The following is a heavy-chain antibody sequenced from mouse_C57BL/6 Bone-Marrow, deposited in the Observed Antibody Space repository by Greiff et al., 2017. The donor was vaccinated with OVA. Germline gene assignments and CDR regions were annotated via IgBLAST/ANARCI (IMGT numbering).Heavy chain of an antibody. V-gene: IGHV1-81*01. D-gene: IGHD4-1*01. CDR2: IYPRSGNT. CDR3: ARNWVAWFAY. Sequence: VQVVESGAELARPGASVKLSCKASGYTFTSYGISWVKQRTGQGLEWIGEIYPRSGNTYYNEKFKGKATLTADNSSSTAYMELRSLTSEDSAVYFCARNWVAWFAYWGQGTLVTVSA. J-gene: IGHJ3*01. CDR1: GYTFTSYG.